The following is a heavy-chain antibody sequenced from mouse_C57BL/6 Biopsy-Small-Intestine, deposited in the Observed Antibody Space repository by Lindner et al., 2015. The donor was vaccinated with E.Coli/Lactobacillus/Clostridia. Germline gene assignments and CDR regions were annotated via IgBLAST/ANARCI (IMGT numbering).Heavy chain of an antibody. V-gene: IGHV1-39*01. Sequence: VQLQESGPELVKPGASVKISCKASGYSFTDYNMNWVKQSIGKSLEWIGIINPNYGTTNYNQKFKGKATLTVDQSSSTAYIQLNSLTSEDSAVYYCAREGIYQFAYWGQGDSGHCLC. CDR1: GYSFTDYN. J-gene: IGHJ3*01. CDR2: INPNYGTT. CDR3: AREGIYQFAY.